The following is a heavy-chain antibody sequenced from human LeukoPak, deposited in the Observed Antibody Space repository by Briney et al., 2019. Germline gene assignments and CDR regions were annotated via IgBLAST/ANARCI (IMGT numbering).Heavy chain of an antibody. D-gene: IGHD6-13*01. J-gene: IGHJ6*03. Sequence: PGGSLRLSCAASGFTFSSYGMHWVRQAPGKGLEWVAFIRYDGSNKHYADSVKGRFTISRDNSKNTLYLQMSSLRAEDTAVYYCAKVSRSRIAAAGKVAYYYYYMDVWGKGTTVTVSS. CDR1: GFTFSSYG. V-gene: IGHV3-30*02. CDR2: IRYDGSNK. CDR3: AKVSRSRIAAAGKVAYYYYYMDV.